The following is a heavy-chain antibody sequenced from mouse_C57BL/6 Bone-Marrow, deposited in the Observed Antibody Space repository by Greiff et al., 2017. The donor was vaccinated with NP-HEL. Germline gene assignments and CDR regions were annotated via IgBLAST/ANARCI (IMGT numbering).Heavy chain of an antibody. CDR1: GFSLTSYG. CDR3: ARSLITTVVAHYAMDY. V-gene: IGHV2-2*01. J-gene: IGHJ4*01. CDR2: IWSGGST. D-gene: IGHD1-1*01. Sequence: VKLVESGPGLVQPSQSLSITCTVSGFSLTSYGVHWVRQSPGKGLEWLGVIWSGGSTDYNAAFISRLSISKDNSKSQVFFKMNSLQADDTAIYYCARSLITTVVAHYAMDYWGQGTSVTVSS.